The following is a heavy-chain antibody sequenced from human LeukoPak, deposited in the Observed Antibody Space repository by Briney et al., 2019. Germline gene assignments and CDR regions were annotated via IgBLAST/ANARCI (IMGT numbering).Heavy chain of an antibody. Sequence: ASVKVSCTASGYTFTSYTIHFVRQAPGPRLEWMGWINAGNCYAKYSQKFQDRVTITRDTSATTAYMELSSLRSEDTAVFYCARHKPLYNYALGYDYWGQGTLVTVSS. CDR2: INAGNCYA. CDR3: ARHKPLYNYALGYDY. CDR1: GYTFTSYT. V-gene: IGHV1-3*01. J-gene: IGHJ4*02. D-gene: IGHD5-18*01.